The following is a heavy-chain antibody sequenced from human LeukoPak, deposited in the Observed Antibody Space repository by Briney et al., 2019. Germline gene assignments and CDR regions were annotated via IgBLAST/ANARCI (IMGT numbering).Heavy chain of an antibody. CDR1: GFTFSSYG. Sequence: GGSLRLSCAASGFTFSSYGMHWVRQAPGKGLEWVAVISYDGSNKYYADSVKGRFTISRDNSKNTLYLQMNSLRAEDTAVYYCAKERGDIVVVPAASAIWFDPWGQGTLVTVSS. D-gene: IGHD2-2*01. J-gene: IGHJ5*02. V-gene: IGHV3-30*18. CDR3: AKERGDIVVVPAASAIWFDP. CDR2: ISYDGSNK.